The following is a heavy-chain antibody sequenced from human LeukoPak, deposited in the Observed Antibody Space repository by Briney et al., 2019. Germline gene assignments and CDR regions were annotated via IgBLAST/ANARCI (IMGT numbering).Heavy chain of an antibody. D-gene: IGHD1-26*01. Sequence: SETLSLTCAVYGGSFSGYYWCWIRQPPGKGLEWIGEINHSGSTNYNPSLKSRVTISVDTSKNQFSLKLSSVTAADTAVYYCARAGDSGSYYVKNWGQGTLVTVSS. V-gene: IGHV4-34*01. CDR1: GGSFSGYY. CDR3: ARAGDSGSYYVKN. J-gene: IGHJ4*02. CDR2: INHSGST.